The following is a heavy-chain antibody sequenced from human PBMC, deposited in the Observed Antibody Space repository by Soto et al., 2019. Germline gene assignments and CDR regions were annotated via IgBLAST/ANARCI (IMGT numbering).Heavy chain of an antibody. V-gene: IGHV1-3*01. CDR3: ARDPRYITGRTIVVKGYYFDY. CDR1: GYTFTSYA. CDR2: INAGNGNT. D-gene: IGHD2-15*01. J-gene: IGHJ4*02. Sequence: AASVKVSCKASGYTFTSYAMHWVRQAPGQRLEWMGWINAGNGNTKYSQKFQGRVTITRDTSASTAYMELSSLRSEDTAVYYCARDPRYITGRTIVVKGYYFDYWGQGTLVTVSS.